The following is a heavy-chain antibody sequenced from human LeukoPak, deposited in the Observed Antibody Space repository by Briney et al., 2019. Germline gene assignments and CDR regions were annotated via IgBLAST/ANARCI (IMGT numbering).Heavy chain of an antibody. J-gene: IGHJ4*02. CDR2: IKQDGSGE. D-gene: IGHD6-19*01. V-gene: IGHV3-7*01. CDR1: GFTFSRYW. Sequence: PGGSLRLSCVASGFTFSRYWMSWVRQAPGKGLEWVAKIKQDGSGEYYLDSVKGRFTISRDNAKNSLYLQMNSLRDDDTAVYFCTTGYSSGWYNEGNYWGRGNLVTVSS. CDR3: TTGYSSGWYNEGNY.